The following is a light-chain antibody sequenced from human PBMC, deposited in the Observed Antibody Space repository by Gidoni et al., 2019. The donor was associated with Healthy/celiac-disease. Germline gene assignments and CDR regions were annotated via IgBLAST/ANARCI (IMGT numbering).Light chain of an antibody. CDR2: GSS. CDR1: QSVSSN. V-gene: IGKV3-15*01. J-gene: IGKJ5*01. CDR3: QQYNNWPPLT. Sequence: EIVMTQSPATLSVSPGERATLSCRASQSVSSNLAWYQQKPVQAPRLLLYGSSTGATGIPARFSGSGSGTEFTLTISSLQSEDFAVYYCQQYNNWPPLTFGQGTRLEI.